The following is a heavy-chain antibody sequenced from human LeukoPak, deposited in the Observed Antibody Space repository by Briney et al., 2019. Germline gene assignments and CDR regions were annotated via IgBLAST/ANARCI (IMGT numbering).Heavy chain of an antibody. D-gene: IGHD3-10*01. CDR3: AKPYYSGSRSSLFDY. J-gene: IGHJ4*02. CDR2: ISESGGWT. Sequence: GGSLRLSCAASGFTFSSYAMSWVRQAPGKGLEGFSTISESGGWTYSVDSVKGRFAISRDNSKTTLYLPMNSLRAEDTAVYYCAKPYYSGSRSSLFDYWGQGTLVTVSS. V-gene: IGHV3-23*01. CDR1: GFTFSSYA.